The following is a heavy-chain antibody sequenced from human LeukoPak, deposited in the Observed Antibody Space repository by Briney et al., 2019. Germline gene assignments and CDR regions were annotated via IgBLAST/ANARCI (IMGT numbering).Heavy chain of an antibody. CDR3: AKDLCSDTSCSSRGIDY. CDR1: GFTFSTYV. J-gene: IGHJ4*02. CDR2: KD. Sequence: SGGSLRLYCAASGFTFSTYVMHWVRQVPGKGLERVAVKDYCADSVKGRFTASKDNSKSTLYLQMNSLRAEDTAIYYCAKDLCSDTSCSSRGIDYWGQGTLVTVSS. D-gene: IGHD2-2*01. V-gene: IGHV3-30*18.